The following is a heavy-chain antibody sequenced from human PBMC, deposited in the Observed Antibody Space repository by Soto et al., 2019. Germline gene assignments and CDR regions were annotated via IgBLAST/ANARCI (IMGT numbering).Heavy chain of an antibody. J-gene: IGHJ6*02. CDR2: IDLSDSYT. CDR1: GYSFTSYW. Sequence: GESLKISCNGSGYSFTSYWISWVRQMPGKGLEWMGRIDLSDSYTNSSPSFQGHVTISADKSISTDYLQWSSLKASDTAMYYCARIVASYKYYGMDVWGQGTTGSV. D-gene: IGHD3-22*01. CDR3: ARIVASYKYYGMDV. V-gene: IGHV5-10-1*01.